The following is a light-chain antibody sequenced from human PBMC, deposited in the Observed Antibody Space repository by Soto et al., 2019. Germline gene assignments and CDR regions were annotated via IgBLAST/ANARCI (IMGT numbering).Light chain of an antibody. CDR2: DAS. J-gene: IGKJ1*01. Sequence: DIQMTQSPSTLSASVGDRVTITCRASQSISSWLAWYQQKPGKAPKLLIYDASSLESGVPSRFSGSESGTEFTLTISSLQPDDFATYYCQQYNSYSPLFGQGTKVDIK. CDR3: QQYNSYSPL. CDR1: QSISSW. V-gene: IGKV1-5*01.